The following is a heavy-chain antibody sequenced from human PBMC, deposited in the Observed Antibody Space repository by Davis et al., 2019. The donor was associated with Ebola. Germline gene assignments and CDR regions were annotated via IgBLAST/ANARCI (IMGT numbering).Heavy chain of an antibody. J-gene: IGHJ6*02. CDR1: GYSFANYW. D-gene: IGHD2-15*01. Sequence: GESLKISCKGSGYSFANYWITWVRQMPGKGLEWVGIIFPDDSDTRYSPSFQGPVTISADKSISTAYLQWNSLRASDSAMYYCARHASYCSGGSCYPVRGMDVWGQGTTVTVSS. CDR2: IFPDDSDT. V-gene: IGHV5-51*01. CDR3: ARHASYCSGGSCYPVRGMDV.